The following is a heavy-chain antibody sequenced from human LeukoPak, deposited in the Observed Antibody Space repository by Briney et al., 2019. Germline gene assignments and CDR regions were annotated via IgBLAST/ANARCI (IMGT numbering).Heavy chain of an antibody. J-gene: IGHJ4*02. CDR3: ARDLRSGWHWPLTGDFDY. D-gene: IGHD6-19*01. CDR1: GFTFSSYA. Sequence: PGGSLRLSCGASGFTFSSYALHWVRQAPGKGLEWVAVISYDGSNKYYADSVKGRFTISRDNSKNTLYLQMNGLRAEDTAVYYCARDLRSGWHWPLTGDFDYWGQGTLVTVSS. CDR2: ISYDGSNK. V-gene: IGHV3-30-3*01.